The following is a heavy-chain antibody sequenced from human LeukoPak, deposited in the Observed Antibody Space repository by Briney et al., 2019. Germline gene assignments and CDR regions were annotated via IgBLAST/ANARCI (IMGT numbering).Heavy chain of an antibody. D-gene: IGHD1-26*01. Sequence: SETLSLTCTVSGGSISSSSYYWGWIRQPPGKGLEWIGSIYYSGSTYYNPSLKSRVTISVDTSKSQFSLKLSSVTAADTAVYYCARERRGVRELPEQLLGFYWGQGTLVTVSS. V-gene: IGHV4-39*07. CDR1: GGSISSSSYY. CDR2: IYYSGST. J-gene: IGHJ4*02. CDR3: ARERRGVRELPEQLLGFY.